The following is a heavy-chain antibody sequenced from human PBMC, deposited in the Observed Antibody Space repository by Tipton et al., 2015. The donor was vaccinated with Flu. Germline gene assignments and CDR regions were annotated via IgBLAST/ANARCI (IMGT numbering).Heavy chain of an antibody. CDR2: ISSNGGST. V-gene: IGHV3-64*01. Sequence: SLRLSCAASGFTFSSYAMHWVRQAPGKGLEYVSAISSNGGSTYYANSVKGRFTISRGNSKNTLYLQMGSLRAEDMAVYYCARDPEYCSGGSCSAFDIWGQGTMVTVSS. J-gene: IGHJ3*02. CDR3: ARDPEYCSGGSCSAFDI. CDR1: GFTFSSYA. D-gene: IGHD2-15*01.